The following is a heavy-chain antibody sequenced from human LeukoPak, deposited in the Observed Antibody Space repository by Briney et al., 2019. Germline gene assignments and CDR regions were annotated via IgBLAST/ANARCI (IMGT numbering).Heavy chain of an antibody. J-gene: IGHJ5*02. D-gene: IGHD3-10*01. CDR1: GGSISSGSYY. Sequence: SQTLSLTCTVSGGSISSGSYYWSWIRQPAGKGLEWIGRVYSSGSTDYNPSLKSRLSISVDTSKIQFSLRLSSVTVADTAVYYCARTPLRGATFFTSFPNWFDTWGQGTLVTVSS. CDR3: ARTPLRGATFFTSFPNWFDT. V-gene: IGHV4-61*02. CDR2: VYSSGST.